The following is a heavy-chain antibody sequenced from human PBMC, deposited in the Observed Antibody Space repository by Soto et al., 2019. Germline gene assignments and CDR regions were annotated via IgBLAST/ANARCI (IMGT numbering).Heavy chain of an antibody. J-gene: IGHJ4*02. D-gene: IGHD2-21*02. CDR2: IYHSGST. CDR1: GGSISSGGYS. Sequence: QLQLQESGSGLVKPSQTLSLTCAVSGGSISSGGYSWSWIRQPPGKGLEWIGYIYHSGSTSYNPSLKSRVTISVDRSKNQFSLKLSSVTAADTAVYYCARGAYCGGDCRSGGGSGFDYWGQGTLVTVSS. V-gene: IGHV4-30-2*01. CDR3: ARGAYCGGDCRSGGGSGFDY.